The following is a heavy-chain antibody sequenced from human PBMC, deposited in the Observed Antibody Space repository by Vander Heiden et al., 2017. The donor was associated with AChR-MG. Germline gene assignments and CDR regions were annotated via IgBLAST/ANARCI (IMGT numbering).Heavy chain of an antibody. CDR2: IIPILGIA. V-gene: IGHV1-69*04. CDR3: AREFAYYYDSSGYSRDYFDY. D-gene: IGHD3-22*01. Sequence: QVQLVQSGAEVKKPGSSVKVSCKASGGTFSSYTLSGLRQAPGQGVEWMGRIIPILGIANYAQKCQGRVRITADKSTSTAYMELSSLRSEDTAVYYCAREFAYYYDSSGYSRDYFDYWGQGTLVTVSS. J-gene: IGHJ4*02. CDR1: GGTFSSYT.